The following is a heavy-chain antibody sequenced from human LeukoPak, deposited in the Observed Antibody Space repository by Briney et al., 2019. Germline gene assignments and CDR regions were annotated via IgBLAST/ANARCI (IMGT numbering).Heavy chain of an antibody. V-gene: IGHV4-59*08. CDR2: IYYSGST. CDR1: GGSISSYY. D-gene: IGHD2-2*01. Sequence: PSETLSLTCTVSGGSISSYYWSWIRQPPGKGLEWIGYIYYSGSTNYNPSLKSRVTISVDTSKNQFSLKLSSVTAADTAVYYCARIKRVVVVPAAIDYWGQGTLVTVSS. CDR3: ARIKRVVVVPAAIDY. J-gene: IGHJ4*02.